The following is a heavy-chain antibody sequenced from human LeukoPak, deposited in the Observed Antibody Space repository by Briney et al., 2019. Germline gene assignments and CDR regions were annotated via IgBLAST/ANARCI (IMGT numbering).Heavy chain of an antibody. CDR2: ISSSGSTI. CDR3: AREGNTMVRGVLDY. D-gene: IGHD3-10*01. CDR1: GFTFSSYE. V-gene: IGHV3-48*03. Sequence: PGGSLRLSCAASGFTFSSYEMNWVRQAPGKGLEWVSYISSSGSTIYYADSVKARFTISRDNAKTSLYLQINSLRAEDTAVYYCAREGNTMVRGVLDYWGQGTLVTVSS. J-gene: IGHJ4*02.